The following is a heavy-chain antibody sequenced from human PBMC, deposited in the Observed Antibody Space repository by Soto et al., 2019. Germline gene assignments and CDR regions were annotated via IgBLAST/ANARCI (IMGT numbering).Heavy chain of an antibody. CDR2: IYWDNDK. D-gene: IGHD3-10*01. Sequence: QITLKESGPTLVKPTQTLTLTCAFSGFSLNTRGVGVGWIRQPPGKALEWLALIYWDNDKRYSPSLKSRLTITQDTPKNPVVLMLTDMDPVDTATYYCAHNNYYGSGSVYWGQGTLITVSS. CDR1: GFSLNTRGVG. CDR3: AHNNYYGSGSVY. J-gene: IGHJ4*02. V-gene: IGHV2-5*02.